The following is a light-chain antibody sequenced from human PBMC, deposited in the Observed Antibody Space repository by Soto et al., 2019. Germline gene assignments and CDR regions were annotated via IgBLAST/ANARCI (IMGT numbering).Light chain of an antibody. Sequence: SYELTQPPSVSVAPGKTARITCGGNNIGSKSVHWYQQKPGQAPVLVIYYDSVRPSGIPERFSGSNSGNTVTLTISRVEAGDEADYYCQVWDSSSDHHVVFGGGTKLTVL. CDR3: QVWDSSSDHHVV. CDR2: YDS. V-gene: IGLV3-21*04. J-gene: IGLJ2*01. CDR1: NIGSKS.